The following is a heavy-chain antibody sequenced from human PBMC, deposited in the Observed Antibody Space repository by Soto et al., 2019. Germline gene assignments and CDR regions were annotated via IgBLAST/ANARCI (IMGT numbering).Heavy chain of an antibody. J-gene: IGHJ5*02. CDR1: GASISGFY. V-gene: IGHV4-4*07. Sequence: LSLTCTVSGASISGFYWSWIRKSAGKGLEWIGRIYATGTTDYNPSLKSRVMMSVDTSKKQFSLKLRSVTAADTAVYYCVRDGTKTLRDWLDPWGQGISVTVSS. D-gene: IGHD1-1*01. CDR2: IYATGTT. CDR3: VRDGTKTLRDWLDP.